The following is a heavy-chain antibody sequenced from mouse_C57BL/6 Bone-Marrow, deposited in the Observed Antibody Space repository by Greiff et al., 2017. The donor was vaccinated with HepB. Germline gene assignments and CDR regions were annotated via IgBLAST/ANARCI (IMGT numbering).Heavy chain of an antibody. CDR3: AKQDGSSPYWYFDV. D-gene: IGHD1-1*01. CDR2: IWGDGST. J-gene: IGHJ1*03. CDR1: GFSLTSYG. Sequence: QVQLKESGPGLVAPSQSLSITCTVSGFSLTSYGVSWVRQPPGKGLEWLGVIWGDGSTNYHSALISRLSTSKDNSKSQVFLKLNSLQTDDTATYYCAKQDGSSPYWYFDVWGTGTTVTVSS. V-gene: IGHV2-3*01.